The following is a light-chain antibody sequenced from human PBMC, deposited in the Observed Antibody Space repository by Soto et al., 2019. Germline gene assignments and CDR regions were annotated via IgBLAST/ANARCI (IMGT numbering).Light chain of an antibody. V-gene: IGLV1-47*01. J-gene: IGLJ2*01. CDR2: RNN. Sequence: QSVLTQPPSASGTPGQRVTISCSGSSSNIGSYNVHWYQQVPGTAPKLLIYRNNQRPSGVPDRFSGSKSGTSASLAISGLRSEDEGDYYCATWDDSLSGLVVFGGGTKLTV. CDR1: SSNIGSYN. CDR3: ATWDDSLSGLVV.